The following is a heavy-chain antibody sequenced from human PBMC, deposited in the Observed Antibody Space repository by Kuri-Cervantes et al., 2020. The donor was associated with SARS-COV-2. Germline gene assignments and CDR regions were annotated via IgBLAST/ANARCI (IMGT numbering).Heavy chain of an antibody. D-gene: IGHD3-22*01. CDR3: ARGTLGITMIVVVNAYYYYGMDV. Sequence: GESLKISCAASGFTVSSNYMSWVRQAPGKGLEWVSVIYSGGSTYYADSVKGRSTISRDNSKNTLYLQMNSLRAEDTAVYYCARGTLGITMIVVVNAYYYYGMDVWGQGTTVTVSS. CDR1: GFTVSSNY. J-gene: IGHJ6*02. V-gene: IGHV3-66*01. CDR2: IYSGGST.